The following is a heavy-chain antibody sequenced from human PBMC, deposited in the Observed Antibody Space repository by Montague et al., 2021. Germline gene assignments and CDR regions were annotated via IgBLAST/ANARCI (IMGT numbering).Heavy chain of an antibody. J-gene: IGHJ5*01. D-gene: IGHD5-18*01. CDR2: ITSDGSDT. V-gene: IGHV3-74*01. CDR1: GFSFSSLW. CDR3: VRDRPTAWFDS. Sequence: SLRLSCAASGFSFSSLWMHWVRQAPGKRLVWVSQITSDGSDTNYADSVKGRFTISRDNAKSTLYLQMNSLRGEDTAVYYCVRDRPTAWFDSWGQGTLVTVSS.